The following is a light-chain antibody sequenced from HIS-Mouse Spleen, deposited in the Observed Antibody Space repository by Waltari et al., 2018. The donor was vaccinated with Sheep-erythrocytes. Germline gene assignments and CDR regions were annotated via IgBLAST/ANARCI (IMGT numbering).Light chain of an antibody. CDR2: DAS. J-gene: IGKJ2*01. Sequence: EIVLTQSPATLSLSPGARATLSCRASQSVSSYLAWYQQKHGQAPRLLSYDASNRATGIPARFSGSGSGTDFTLTISSLEPEDFAVYYCQQRSNWYTFGQGTKLEIK. CDR1: QSVSSY. V-gene: IGKV3-11*01. CDR3: QQRSNWYT.